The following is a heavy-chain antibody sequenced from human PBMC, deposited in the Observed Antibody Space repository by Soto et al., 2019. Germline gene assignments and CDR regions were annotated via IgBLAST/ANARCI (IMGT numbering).Heavy chain of an antibody. V-gene: IGHV4-61*08. CDR2: IYYSGST. CDR1: GVSISSGGYY. J-gene: IGHJ5*02. CDR3: ARYCSSATCHGFDP. D-gene: IGHD2-2*01. Sequence: SETLSLTCTVSGVSISSGGYYWGWIRQHPGKGLEWIGYIYYSGSTNYNPSLKSRVTMSVDTTKNQFSLKLSSETAADTAVYYCARYCSSATCHGFDPWGQGTLVTVSS.